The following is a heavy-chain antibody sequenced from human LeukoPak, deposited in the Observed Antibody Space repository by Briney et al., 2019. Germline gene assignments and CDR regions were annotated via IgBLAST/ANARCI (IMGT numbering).Heavy chain of an antibody. D-gene: IGHD5-18*01. V-gene: IGHV4-34*01. CDR2: INHSGST. J-gene: IGHJ4*02. Sequence: ASETLSLTCAVYGGSFSGYYWSWIRQPPGRGLEWIGEINHSGSTNYNPSLKSRVTISVDTSKNQFSLKLSSVTAADTAVYYCARYSYGRYYFDYWGQGTLVTVSS. CDR3: ARYSYGRYYFDY. CDR1: GGSFSGYY.